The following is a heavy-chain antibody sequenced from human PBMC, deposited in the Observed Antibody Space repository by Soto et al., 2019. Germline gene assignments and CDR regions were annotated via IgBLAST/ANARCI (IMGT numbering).Heavy chain of an antibody. Sequence: EVQLLESGGGLVQPGGSLRLSCAGSGFTFSSYAMSWVRQAPGKGLEWVSAISGSGSSTYYADSVKGRFTISRDNSENTLSLQLNSLRGESTTVYYGANDTILMEYYDFWSGYYSSYFDYWGQGTLVTVSS. D-gene: IGHD3-3*01. CDR2: ISGSGSST. CDR1: GFTFSSYA. CDR3: ANDTILMEYYDFWSGYYSSYFDY. J-gene: IGHJ4*02. V-gene: IGHV3-23*01.